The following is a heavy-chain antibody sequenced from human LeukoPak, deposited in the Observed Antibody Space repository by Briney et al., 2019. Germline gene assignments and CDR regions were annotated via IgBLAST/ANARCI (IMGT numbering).Heavy chain of an antibody. CDR3: ATYYYDNSRYYCDY. CDR2: INPKNGGT. J-gene: IGHJ4*02. V-gene: IGHV1-2*02. Sequence: GASVKVSCKASGYTFTAYYLHWVRQAPGQGLEWMGWINPKNGGTNYGQKFQGRVTMTMDASISTAYMELSRLRSDDTAVYYCATYYYDNSRYYCDYWGQGTLVTVSS. CDR1: GYTFTAYY. D-gene: IGHD3-22*01.